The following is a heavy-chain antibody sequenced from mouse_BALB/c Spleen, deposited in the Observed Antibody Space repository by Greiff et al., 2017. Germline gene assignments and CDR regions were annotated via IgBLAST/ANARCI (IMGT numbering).Heavy chain of an antibody. D-gene: IGHD1-1*01. CDR3: ARDEEYYYGSSLAY. V-gene: IGHV2-6-7*01. CDR2: IWGDGST. Sequence: VQGVESGPGLVAPSQSLSITCTVSGFSLTGYGVNWVRQPQGKGLEWLGMIWGDGSTDYNSALKSRLSISKDNSKSQVFLKMNSLQTDDTARYYCARDEEYYYGSSLAYWGQGTLVTVSA. J-gene: IGHJ3*01. CDR1: GFSLTGYG.